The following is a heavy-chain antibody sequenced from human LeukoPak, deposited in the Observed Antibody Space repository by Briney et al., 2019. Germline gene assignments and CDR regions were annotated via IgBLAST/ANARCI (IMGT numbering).Heavy chain of an antibody. J-gene: IGHJ4*02. V-gene: IGHV1-69*13. CDR3: ARSYEKYYYDSSGYAAHDY. CDR1: GGTFSSYA. CDR2: IIPIFSTA. D-gene: IGHD3-22*01. Sequence: ASVKVSCKASGGTFSSYAISWVRQAPGQGLEWMGGIIPIFSTANYAQKFQGRVTITADESTSTAYMELSSLRSEDTAVYYCARSYEKYYYDSSGYAAHDYWGQGTLVTVSS.